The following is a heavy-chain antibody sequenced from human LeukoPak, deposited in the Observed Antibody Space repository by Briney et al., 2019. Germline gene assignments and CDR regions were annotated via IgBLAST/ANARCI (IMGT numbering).Heavy chain of an antibody. D-gene: IGHD3-16*01. CDR1: GFTFSSYA. Sequence: GGSLRLSCAASGFTFSSYAMSWVRQAPGKGLEWVSAISGSGGRTYYADSVKGRFTISRDNSKNTLYLHMNSLRAEDTAVYYCASPITRGNAFDIWGQGTMVTVSS. CDR3: ASPITRGNAFDI. V-gene: IGHV3-23*01. J-gene: IGHJ3*02. CDR2: ISGSGGRT.